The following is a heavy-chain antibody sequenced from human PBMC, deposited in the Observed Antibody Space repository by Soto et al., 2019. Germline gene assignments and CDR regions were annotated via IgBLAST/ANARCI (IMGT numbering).Heavy chain of an antibody. J-gene: IGHJ4*02. CDR1: GFTFSSYG. CDR2: IWYDGSNK. Sequence: PGGSLSLSCAASGFTFSSYGMHWVRQAPGKGLEWVAVIWYDGSNKYYADSVKGRFTISRDNSKNTLYLQMNSLRAEDTAVYYCARVLSQGGYYDSSGYYTLFDWGQGTLVTV. CDR3: ARVLSQGGYYDSSGYYTLFD. D-gene: IGHD3-22*01. V-gene: IGHV3-33*01.